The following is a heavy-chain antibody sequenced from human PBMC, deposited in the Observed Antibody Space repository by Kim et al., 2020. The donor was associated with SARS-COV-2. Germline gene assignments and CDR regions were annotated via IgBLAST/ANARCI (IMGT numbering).Heavy chain of an antibody. J-gene: IGHJ2*01. CDR3: VGERARAQYFDL. Sequence: ASVKVSCKASGYTFINYYFHWVRQVPGQGLEWMGIVNPGDGDTSYTQKFQGRVTMTRDTSTSTVFMELGSLTSEDTAVYYCVGERARAQYFDLWGRGTLVTVSS. CDR1: GYTFINYY. V-gene: IGHV1-46*01. CDR2: VNPGDGDT.